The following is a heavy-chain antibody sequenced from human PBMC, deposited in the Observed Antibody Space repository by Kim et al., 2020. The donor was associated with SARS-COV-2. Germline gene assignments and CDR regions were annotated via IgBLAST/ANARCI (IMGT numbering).Heavy chain of an antibody. CDR2: IYYSGST. CDR1: GGSISSSSYY. V-gene: IGHV4-39*01. Sequence: SETLSLTCTVSGGSISSSSYYWGWIRQPPGKGLEWIGSIYYSGSTYYNPSLKSRVTISVDTSKNQFSLKLSSVTAADTAVYYCARPGLGYCSGGGCLDDYWGQGTLVTVSS. CDR3: ARPGLGYCSGGGCLDDY. D-gene: IGHD2-15*01. J-gene: IGHJ4*02.